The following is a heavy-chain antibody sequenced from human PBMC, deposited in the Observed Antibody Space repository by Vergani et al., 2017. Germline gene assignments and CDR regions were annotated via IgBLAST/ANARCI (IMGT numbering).Heavy chain of an antibody. CDR1: GFTFSSSA. D-gene: IGHD2-21*01. CDR2: IKSTFDRGTT. V-gene: IGHV3-15*01. CDR3: TTDPRYCGDGSCYWLRNHHYYGMDV. J-gene: IGHJ6*02. Sequence: EVQLLESGGGLVQPGGSLRLSCAASGFTFSSSAMSWVRQAPGKGLEWVGRIKSTFDRGTTDYAAAVKGRFTISRDDSKNTLFLQMNGLKTEDIGVYYCTTDPRYCGDGSCYWLRNHHYYGMDVWGQGTTVTVSS.